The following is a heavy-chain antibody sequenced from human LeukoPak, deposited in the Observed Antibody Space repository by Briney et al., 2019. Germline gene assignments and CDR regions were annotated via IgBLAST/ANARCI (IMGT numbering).Heavy chain of an antibody. Sequence: GASVKVSCKASGYTFTGYYMHWVRQAPGQGLEWMGWINPNSGGTNYAQKFQGRVTMTRDTSISTAYMELSSLRSEDTAVYYCAHESLDDYGGNSSDYWGQGTLVTVSS. J-gene: IGHJ4*02. CDR1: GYTFTGYY. CDR3: AHESLDDYGGNSSDY. CDR2: INPNSGGT. V-gene: IGHV1-2*02. D-gene: IGHD4-23*01.